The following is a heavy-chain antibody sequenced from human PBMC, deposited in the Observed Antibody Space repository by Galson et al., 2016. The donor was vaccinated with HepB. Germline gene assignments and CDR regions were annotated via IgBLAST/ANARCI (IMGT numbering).Heavy chain of an antibody. CDR3: ARDRLTVIQGGPTYFFDF. D-gene: IGHD3-10*01. Sequence: LSLTCSVSGDSVSSGLNYWAWIRQFPGKGLQWIGYIYNTGTAYYNPSLKSRATMSVDATMNPFSLSLESVTAADTAVYFCARDRLTVIQGGPTYFFDFWGPGILVAVSS. CDR2: IYNTGTA. V-gene: IGHV4-31*03. J-gene: IGHJ4*02. CDR1: GDSVSSGLNY.